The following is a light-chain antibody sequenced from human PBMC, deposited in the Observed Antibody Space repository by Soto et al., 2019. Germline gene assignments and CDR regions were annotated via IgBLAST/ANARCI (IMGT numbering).Light chain of an antibody. Sequence: DIQMPQSPSSLSASVGARVTITCRASQTIDTYLNWYQQNPGKAPKLLIYAASTFQNGIPSTSSVSGSVTGFTFAISGLLPEDVATDYCQDSSCIRSSFGQRTK. CDR1: QTIDTY. J-gene: IGKJ2*01. CDR3: QDSSCIRSS. CDR2: AAS. V-gene: IGKV1-39*01.